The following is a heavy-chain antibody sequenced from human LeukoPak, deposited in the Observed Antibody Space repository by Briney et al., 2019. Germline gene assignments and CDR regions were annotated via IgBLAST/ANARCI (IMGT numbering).Heavy chain of an antibody. CDR3: AREDSGSYYASLDY. D-gene: IGHD1-26*01. CDR1: GGSFSGSY. CDR2: IKQSGST. Sequence: SETLSLTCAVYGGSFSGSYWSWIRQPPGKGLEWNGEIKQSGSTNYNPSLKSRVTISVDTSKNQSSLKLSSVTAADTAVYYCAREDSGSYYASLDYWGQGTLVTVSS. J-gene: IGHJ4*02. V-gene: IGHV4-34*01.